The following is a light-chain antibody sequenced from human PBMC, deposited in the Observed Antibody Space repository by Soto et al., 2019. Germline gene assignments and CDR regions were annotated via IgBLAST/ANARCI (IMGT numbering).Light chain of an antibody. CDR3: QQYYDWPLT. J-gene: IGKJ4*01. V-gene: IGKV3-15*01. Sequence: EIVMTQSPATLSVSPGESATLSCRASQSVNTFLAWYQQKPGQAPRLLIYGASARATGIAARFSGSGSGTEFTLTISSLQSEDFAVYYCQQYYDWPLTFGGGTKVDFK. CDR2: GAS. CDR1: QSVNTF.